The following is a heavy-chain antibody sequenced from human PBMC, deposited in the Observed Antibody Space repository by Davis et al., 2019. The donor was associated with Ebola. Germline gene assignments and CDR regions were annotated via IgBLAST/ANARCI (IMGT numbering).Heavy chain of an antibody. J-gene: IGHJ2*01. CDR1: GGTFSSYA. Sequence: SVKVSCKASGGTFSSYAISWVRQAPGQGLEWMGGIIPIFGTANYAQKFQGRVTITADESTSTAYMELSSLRSEDTAVYYCARGGGSSSWYALEWYFDLWGRGTPVTVSS. CDR3: ARGGGSSSWYALEWYFDL. CDR2: IIPIFGTA. D-gene: IGHD6-13*01. V-gene: IGHV1-69*13.